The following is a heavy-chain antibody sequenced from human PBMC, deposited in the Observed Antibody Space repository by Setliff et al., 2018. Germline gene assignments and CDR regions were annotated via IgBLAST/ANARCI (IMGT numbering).Heavy chain of an antibody. CDR3: ARDPRDGSSSPMADN. V-gene: IGHV3-30*02. CDR1: GFTSNMYG. D-gene: IGHD3-10*01. J-gene: IGHJ4*02. Sequence: GGSLRLSCAASGFTSNMYGVHWVRQAPGKGLEWVAYIRHDATTTYYADSVKGRFTISRDNAKTTLYLQMNSLRVEDTAVYFCARDPRDGSSSPMADNWGQGTLVTVSS. CDR2: IRHDATTT.